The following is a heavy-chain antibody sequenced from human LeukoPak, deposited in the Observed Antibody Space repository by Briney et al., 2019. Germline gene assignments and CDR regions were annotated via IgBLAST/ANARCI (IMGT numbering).Heavy chain of an antibody. V-gene: IGHV3-30*18. Sequence: GGSLRLSCAASGFTFSSYGMHWVRQAPGKGLEWVAVISYDGSNKYYADSVKGRFTISRDNSKNTLYLQMNSLRAEDTAVYYCAKRGVLYYGLDYWGQGTLVTVSS. CDR3: AKRGVLYYGLDY. D-gene: IGHD2-8*01. J-gene: IGHJ4*02. CDR2: ISYDGSNK. CDR1: GFTFSSYG.